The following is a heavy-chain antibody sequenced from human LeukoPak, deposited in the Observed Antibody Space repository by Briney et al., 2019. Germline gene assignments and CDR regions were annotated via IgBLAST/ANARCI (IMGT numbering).Heavy chain of an antibody. Sequence: AAVTVSFKSSGYTFTIYNINWVRQAQGQGLEGMGCMNPNSSNTGYAQKLQGRVNITRNTSISTAYMELSSLRSEDTAVYYCARGRFLEWLRSYYYYYMDVWGKGTTVTVSS. CDR3: ARGRFLEWLRSYYYYYMDV. V-gene: IGHV1-8*03. CDR2: MNPNSSNT. CDR1: GYTFTIYN. D-gene: IGHD3-3*01. J-gene: IGHJ6*03.